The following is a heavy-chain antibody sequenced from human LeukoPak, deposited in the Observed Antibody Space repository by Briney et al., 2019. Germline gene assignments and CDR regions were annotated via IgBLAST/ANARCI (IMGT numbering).Heavy chain of an antibody. J-gene: IGHJ4*02. CDR2: ISGSGGST. D-gene: IGHD6-13*01. CDR3: AKSEQQLVHFDY. Sequence: PGRSLRLSCAASGFTFSSYAMSWVRQAPGKGLEWVSAISGSGGSTYYADSVKGRFTISRDNSKNTLYLQMNSLRAEDTAVYYCAKSEQQLVHFDYWGQGTLVTVSS. V-gene: IGHV3-23*01. CDR1: GFTFSSYA.